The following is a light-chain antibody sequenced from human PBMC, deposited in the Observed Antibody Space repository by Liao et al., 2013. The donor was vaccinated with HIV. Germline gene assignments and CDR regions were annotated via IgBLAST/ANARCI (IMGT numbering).Light chain of an antibody. CDR1: NIGSKS. V-gene: IGLV3-21*01. CDR2: YDG. CDR3: QAWDRSADVV. J-gene: IGLJ3*02. Sequence: SYVLTQPPSVSVAPGKTARITCGGNNIGSKSVHWYQQRPGQAPVLVIYYDGDRPSGIPERFSGSNSGNTATLTISGTQAMDEADYFCQAWDRSADVVFGGGTKLTVL.